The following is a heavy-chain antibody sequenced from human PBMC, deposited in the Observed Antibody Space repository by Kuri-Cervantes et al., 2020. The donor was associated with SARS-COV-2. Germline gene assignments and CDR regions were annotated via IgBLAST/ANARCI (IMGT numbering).Heavy chain of an antibody. Sequence: GGSLRLSCAASGFTFSSYAMHWVRQAPGKGLEWVAVISYDGSNKYYADSVKGRFTISRDNSKNTLYLQMNSLRAEDTAVYYCANSFYDTSSVPRLDYWGQGTLVTVPS. CDR3: ANSFYDTSSVPRLDY. D-gene: IGHD2/OR15-2a*01. V-gene: IGHV3-30-3*01. CDR2: ISYDGSNK. CDR1: GFTFSSYA. J-gene: IGHJ4*02.